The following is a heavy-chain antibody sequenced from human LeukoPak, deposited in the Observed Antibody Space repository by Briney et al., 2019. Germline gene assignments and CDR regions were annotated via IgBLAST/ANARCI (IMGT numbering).Heavy chain of an antibody. J-gene: IGHJ4*02. CDR2: IYSKGTT. D-gene: IGHD1-26*01. CDR3: ARLRYTGTSQYYFDS. V-gene: IGHV4-4*07. Sequence: SETLSLTCAVSGDSVSSFYWSWVRQSAGKGLEWIGRIYSKGTTKYNLSLTSRVTISLDQSKNQFSLYLSSVTAADTAVYYCARLRYTGTSQYYFDSWGQGFLVTVSS. CDR1: GDSVSSFY.